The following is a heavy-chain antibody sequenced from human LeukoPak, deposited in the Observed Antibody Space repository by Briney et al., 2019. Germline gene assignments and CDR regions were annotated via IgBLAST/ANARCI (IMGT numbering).Heavy chain of an antibody. V-gene: IGHV3-30*02. D-gene: IGHD2-21*02. CDR1: GFTFSSYG. CDR3: AKEGCGGDCYSLAFDI. J-gene: IGHJ3*02. Sequence: PGGSLRLSCAASGFTFSSYGMHWVRQAPGKGLEWVAVIWYDGSNKYYADSVKGRFTISRDDSKNTLYLQMNSLRAEDTAVYYCAKEGCGGDCYSLAFDIWGQGTMVTVSS. CDR2: IWYDGSNK.